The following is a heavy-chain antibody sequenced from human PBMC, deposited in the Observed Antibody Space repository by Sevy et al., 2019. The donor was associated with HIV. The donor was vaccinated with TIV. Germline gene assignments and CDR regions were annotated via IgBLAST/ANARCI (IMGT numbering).Heavy chain of an antibody. V-gene: IGHV3-74*01. Sequence: GGSLRLSCAASGFTFSSYFMHWVRQAPGKGLVWVSRINSDGSSTTYADSVKGRFTISRDNAKNTLYLQMKSLRAEDTAVYYCARAATTLTGFPGYWGQGTLVTVSS. CDR1: GFTFSSYF. J-gene: IGHJ4*02. D-gene: IGHD3-9*01. CDR2: INSDGSST. CDR3: ARAATTLTGFPGY.